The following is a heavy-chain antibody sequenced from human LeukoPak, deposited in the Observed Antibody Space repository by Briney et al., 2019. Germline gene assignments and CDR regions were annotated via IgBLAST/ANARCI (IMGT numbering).Heavy chain of an antibody. D-gene: IGHD3-22*01. Sequence: PGGSLRLSCAASGFSFSDYRMNWVRQAPGKGLEWISYIGSNANNIYDADSMKGRFTISRDNAKNSLYLQMNSLRAEDTAVYYCARDTYYDSSGYYELPDAFDIWGQGTMVTVSS. J-gene: IGHJ3*02. CDR1: GFSFSDYR. CDR3: ARDTYYDSSGYYELPDAFDI. CDR2: IGSNANNI. V-gene: IGHV3-48*01.